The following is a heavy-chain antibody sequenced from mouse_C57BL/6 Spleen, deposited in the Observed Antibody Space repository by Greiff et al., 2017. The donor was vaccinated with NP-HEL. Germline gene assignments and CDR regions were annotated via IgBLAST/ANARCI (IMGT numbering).Heavy chain of an antibody. V-gene: IGHV5-4*01. D-gene: IGHD4-1*01. CDR3: ARDSGMDAMDY. CDR2: ISDGGSYT. J-gene: IGHJ4*01. CDR1: GFTFSSYA. Sequence: EVKLVESGGGLVKPGGSLKLSCAASGFTFSSYAMSWVRQTPEKRLEWVATISDGGSYTYYPDNVKGRFTISRDNAKNNLYLQMSHLKSEDTAMYYCARDSGMDAMDYWGQGTSVTVSS.